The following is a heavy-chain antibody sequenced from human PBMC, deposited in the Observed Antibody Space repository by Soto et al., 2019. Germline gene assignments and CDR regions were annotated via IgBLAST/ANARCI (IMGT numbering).Heavy chain of an antibody. D-gene: IGHD6-6*01. V-gene: IGHV3-23*01. CDR2: ISGSGGST. J-gene: IGHJ4*02. Sequence: EVQLLESGGGLVQPGGSLRLSCAASGFKFSSYAMSWVRQAPGKGLEWVSAISGSGGSTSYADSVKGWFTISRDNSENTLYLQMNSLRAEDSAVYYCAKAHISSIAACYFDYWGQGTLVTVSS. CDR1: GFKFSSYA. CDR3: AKAHISSIAACYFDY.